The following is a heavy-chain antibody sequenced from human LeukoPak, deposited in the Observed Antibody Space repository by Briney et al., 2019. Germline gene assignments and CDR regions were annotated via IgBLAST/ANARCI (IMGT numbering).Heavy chain of an antibody. CDR2: INPNSGGT. D-gene: IGHD5-24*01. V-gene: IGHV1-2*02. Sequence: ASVKVSCKASGYTFTGYYMHWVRQAPGQGLEWMGWINPNSGGTNYAQKFQGRVTMTRDTSISTASMELSRLRSDDTAVYYCARDQGDGYNFPFDYWGQGTLVTVSS. CDR1: GYTFTGYY. J-gene: IGHJ4*02. CDR3: ARDQGDGYNFPFDY.